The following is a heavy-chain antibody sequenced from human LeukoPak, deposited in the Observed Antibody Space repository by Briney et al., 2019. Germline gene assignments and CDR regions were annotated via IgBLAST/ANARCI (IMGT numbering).Heavy chain of an antibody. CDR1: GFTFSSYA. Sequence: GGSLRLSCAASGFTFSSYAMHWVRQAPGKGLEWVAVISYDGSNKYYADSVKGRFTISRDNSKNTLYLQMNSLRAEVTAVYYCARNYFDYWGQGTLVTVSS. CDR3: ARNYFDY. V-gene: IGHV3-30*04. CDR2: ISYDGSNK. J-gene: IGHJ4*02.